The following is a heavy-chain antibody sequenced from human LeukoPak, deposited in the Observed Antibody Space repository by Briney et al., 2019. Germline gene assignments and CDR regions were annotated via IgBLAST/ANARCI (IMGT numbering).Heavy chain of an antibody. V-gene: IGHV1-3*01. CDR1: GYTFTSYG. D-gene: IGHD3-16*01. CDR3: AKDGILGVPFDY. Sequence: ASVKVSCKASGYTFTSYGISWVRQAPGQRLEWMGWINAGNGNTKYSQKFQGRVTITRDTSASTAYMELSSLRSEDTAVYYCAKDGILGVPFDYWGQGTLVTVSS. CDR2: INAGNGNT. J-gene: IGHJ4*02.